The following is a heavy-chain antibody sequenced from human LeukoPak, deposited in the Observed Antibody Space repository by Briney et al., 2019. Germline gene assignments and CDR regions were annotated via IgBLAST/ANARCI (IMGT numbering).Heavy chain of an antibody. V-gene: IGHV3-7*03. D-gene: IGHD6-6*01. CDR2: IKQDGSEK. CDR1: GFTFSSYW. Sequence: GGSLRLSCAASGFTFSSYWMSWVRQAPGKGLEWVANIKQDGSEKYYVDSVKGRFTISRDNAKNSLYLQMNSLRAADTAVYYCARDPKYSSSGEGYYYYYMDVWGKGTTVTVSS. CDR3: ARDPKYSSSGEGYYYYYMDV. J-gene: IGHJ6*03.